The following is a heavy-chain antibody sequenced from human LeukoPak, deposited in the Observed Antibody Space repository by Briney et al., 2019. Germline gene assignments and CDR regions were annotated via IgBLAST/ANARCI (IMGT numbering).Heavy chain of an antibody. J-gene: IGHJ4*02. CDR1: GFTFSNAW. Sequence: GGSLRPSCAASGFTFSNAWMSWVRQAPGKGLEWVSAISGSGGSTYYADSVKGRFTISRDNSKNTLYLQMNSLRAEDTAVYYCATLSTGELLYVDYWGQGTLVTVSS. V-gene: IGHV3-23*01. CDR3: ATLSTGELLYVDY. CDR2: ISGSGGST. D-gene: IGHD1-26*01.